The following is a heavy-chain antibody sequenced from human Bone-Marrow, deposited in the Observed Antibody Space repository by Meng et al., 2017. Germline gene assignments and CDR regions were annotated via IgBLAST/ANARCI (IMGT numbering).Heavy chain of an antibody. J-gene: IGHJ3*02. D-gene: IGHD3-22*01. V-gene: IGHV4-39*07. Sequence: SETLSLTCTVSGGSISSSSYYWGWIRQPPGKGLEWIGSIYYSGSTYYNPSLKSRVTIPVDTSKNQFSLKLGSVTAADTAVYYCARDDNLLYYDSSGSSFSYAFDIWGQGTMVTVSS. CDR1: GGSISSSSYY. CDR3: ARDDNLLYYDSSGSSFSYAFDI. CDR2: IYYSGST.